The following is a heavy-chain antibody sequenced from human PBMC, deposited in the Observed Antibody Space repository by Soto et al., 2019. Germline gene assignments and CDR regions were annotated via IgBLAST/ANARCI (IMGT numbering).Heavy chain of an antibody. D-gene: IGHD4-17*01. Sequence: QVQLVQSGAEVKKPGSSVKVSCKASGGTFSSYAISWVRQAPGQGLEWMGGIIPIFGTANYAQKFQGRVTITADESTSTAYMELSSLRSEDTAVYYCARGWEHDYGDYEGWFDPWGQGTLVTVSS. V-gene: IGHV1-69*12. CDR1: GGTFSSYA. CDR3: ARGWEHDYGDYEGWFDP. J-gene: IGHJ5*02. CDR2: IIPIFGTA.